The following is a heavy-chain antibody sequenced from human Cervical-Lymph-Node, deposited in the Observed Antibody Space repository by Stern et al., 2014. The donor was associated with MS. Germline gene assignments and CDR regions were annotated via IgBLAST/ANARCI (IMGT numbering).Heavy chain of an antibody. Sequence: MQLVESGGAVVQPGRSLRLSCAASGFTFSSYGMHWVRQAPGKGLEWVTVISYDGNHKHYAASVKGRFTISRDNSKNTLHLQMNSVTPDDTAIYYCARDYEDTSMLFDHWGQGTLVTVSS. D-gene: IGHD2-8*01. CDR3: ARDYEDTSMLFDH. CDR1: GFTFSSYG. V-gene: IGHV3-30*03. CDR2: ISYDGNHK. J-gene: IGHJ4*02.